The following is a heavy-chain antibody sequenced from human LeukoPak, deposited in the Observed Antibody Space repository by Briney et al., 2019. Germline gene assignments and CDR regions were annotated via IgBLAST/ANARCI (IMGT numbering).Heavy chain of an antibody. V-gene: IGHV3-21*01. Sequence: GGSLRLSCAASGFTFSSYSMNWVRQAPGKGLEWVSSISSSSSYIYYADSVKGRFTISRDNAKNSLYLQMNSLRAEDTAVYYCARDPWLNDAFDIWGQGTMVTVSS. CDR1: GFTFSSYS. CDR3: ARDPWLNDAFDI. J-gene: IGHJ3*02. D-gene: IGHD3-22*01. CDR2: ISSSSSYI.